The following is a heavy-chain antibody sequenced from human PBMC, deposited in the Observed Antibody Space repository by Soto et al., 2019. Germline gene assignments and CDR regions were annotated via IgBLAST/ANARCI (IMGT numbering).Heavy chain of an antibody. Sequence: GGSLRLSCAASGFTFSSYGMHWVRQAPGKGLEWVAVIWYDGSNKYYADSVKGRFTISRDNSKNTLYLQMNSLRAEDTAVYYCARDGPARDRDYCSGGSCYFYYYYMDVWGKGTTVTVSS. D-gene: IGHD2-15*01. CDR1: GFTFSSYG. CDR3: ARDGPARDRDYCSGGSCYFYYYYMDV. J-gene: IGHJ6*03. V-gene: IGHV3-33*01. CDR2: IWYDGSNK.